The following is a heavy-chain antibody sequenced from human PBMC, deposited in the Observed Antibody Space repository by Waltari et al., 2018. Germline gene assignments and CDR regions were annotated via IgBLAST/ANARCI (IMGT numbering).Heavy chain of an antibody. CDR3: ARVSRRTYRSPVPGRHYYYGMDV. Sequence: EEQLVESGGGLVQPGDSLRLSCAASGFTFSSYWMNWVRQAPGKGPLWVYRIRSDASDTTYADSVKGRFTISRDNAKNTLYLQMNRLRAEDTAVYFCARVSRRTYRSPVPGRHYYYGMDVWGQGTTVTVSS. J-gene: IGHJ6*02. V-gene: IGHV3-74*03. CDR2: IRSDASDT. CDR1: GFTFSSYW. D-gene: IGHD1-1*01.